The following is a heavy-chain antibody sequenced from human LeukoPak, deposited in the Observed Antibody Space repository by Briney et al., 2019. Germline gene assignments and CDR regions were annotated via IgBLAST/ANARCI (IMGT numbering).Heavy chain of an antibody. Sequence: GASVKVSCKASGYTFTTYGISWVRLAPGQGLEWMGWISAYSGSTNYAQNLQGRVTMTTDTSTSTAYMELRSLRSDDTAVYYCARHYGGTFFDYWGQGTLVTVSS. V-gene: IGHV1-18*01. CDR2: ISAYSGST. CDR3: ARHYGGTFFDY. J-gene: IGHJ4*02. CDR1: GYTFTTYG. D-gene: IGHD4-23*01.